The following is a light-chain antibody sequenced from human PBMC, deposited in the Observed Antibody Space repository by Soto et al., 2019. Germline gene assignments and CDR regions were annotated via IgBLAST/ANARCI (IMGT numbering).Light chain of an antibody. J-gene: IGKJ2*01. CDR2: WAS. CDR1: QSVLYSSNNKNY. CDR3: QQYYSTLYT. Sequence: DIVMTQSPDSLAVSLGERATINCKSSQSVLYSSNNKNYLAWYQQKPGQPPKLLIYWASTRESGVPDRFSGSGSGTDFTLTISSLQAEDVAVYYCQQYYSTLYTFGQGTSWRSN. V-gene: IGKV4-1*01.